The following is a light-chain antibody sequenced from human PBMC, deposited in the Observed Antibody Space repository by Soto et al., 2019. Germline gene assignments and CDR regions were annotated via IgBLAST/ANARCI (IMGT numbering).Light chain of an antibody. CDR3: QQSYSTPPT. CDR2: AAS. J-gene: IGKJ1*01. CDR1: QSISSY. Sequence: DIQMTQSPSSLSASVGDRVTITCRASQSISSYLNWYQQKPGKAPKLLIYAASSLQSGVPSRFSGSVSGTDFTRTISSLQPEDFATYYCQQSYSTPPTFGQGTKVEIK. V-gene: IGKV1-39*01.